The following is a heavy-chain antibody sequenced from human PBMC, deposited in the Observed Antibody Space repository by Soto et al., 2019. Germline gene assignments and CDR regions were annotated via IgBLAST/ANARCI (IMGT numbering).Heavy chain of an antibody. V-gene: IGHV5-51*01. CDR3: ARGGVSTSTFHY. D-gene: IGHD3-3*01. CDR1: GYNFAGYW. Sequence: ESLKISCKGSGYNFAGYWIAWVRQMPGKGLELLGIIYPSDSDTRYRPSFQGQVTISADKSISSAYLQWRSLRASDTAMYYCARGGVSTSTFHYWGQGTRVAVSS. J-gene: IGHJ4*02. CDR2: IYPSDSDT.